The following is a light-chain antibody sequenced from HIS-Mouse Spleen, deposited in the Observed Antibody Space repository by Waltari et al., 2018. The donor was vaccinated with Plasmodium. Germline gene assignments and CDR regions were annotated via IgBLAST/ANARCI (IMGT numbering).Light chain of an antibody. Sequence: IVMTQSPPTPSLSPRQRATFSCRASQSVSSNLAWYQQKPGQAPRLLIYGASTRATGIPARFSGSGSGTEFTLTISSLQSEDFAVYYCQQYNNWSFTFGPGTKVDIK. V-gene: IGKV3-15*01. CDR2: GAS. CDR3: QQYNNWSFT. J-gene: IGKJ3*01. CDR1: QSVSSN.